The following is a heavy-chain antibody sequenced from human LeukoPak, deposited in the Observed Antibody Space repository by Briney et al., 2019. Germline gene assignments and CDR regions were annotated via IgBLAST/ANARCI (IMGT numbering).Heavy chain of an antibody. CDR3: ARHPSYGSGSLYYFDY. CDR1: GGSISSSSYY. J-gene: IGHJ4*02. V-gene: IGHV4-39*01. CDR2: IYYSGST. D-gene: IGHD3-10*01. Sequence: SETLSLTCTVSGGSISSSSYYWGWIRQPPGKGLEWIGSIYYSGSTYYNPSLKSRVTISVDTSKNQFSLKLSSVTAADTAVYYRARHPSYGSGSLYYFDYWGQGTLVTVSS.